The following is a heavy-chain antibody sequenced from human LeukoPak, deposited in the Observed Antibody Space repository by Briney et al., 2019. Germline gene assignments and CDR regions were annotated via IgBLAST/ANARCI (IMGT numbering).Heavy chain of an antibody. J-gene: IGHJ4*02. Sequence: SVKVSCKASGGTFSSYAMSWVRQAPGQGLEWMGRINPTVGKTNYAQKVKGRVTITTDESTNTAYMELSSLRSEDTAVYYCARERYCSSTSCYAFDYWGQGTLVTVSS. CDR3: ARERYCSSTSCYAFDY. CDR2: INPTVGKT. V-gene: IGHV1-69*05. D-gene: IGHD2-2*01. CDR1: GGTFSSYA.